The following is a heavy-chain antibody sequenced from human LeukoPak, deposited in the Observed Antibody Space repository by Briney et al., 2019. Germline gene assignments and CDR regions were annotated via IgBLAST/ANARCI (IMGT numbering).Heavy chain of an antibody. Sequence: PGGSLRLSCAASGFTFSSYAMHWVRQAPGKGLEYVSAISSNGGSTYYANSVKGRFTISRDNSKNTLYLQMGSLRAEDMAVYYCARYSSGGVIDYWGQGTLVTVSS. CDR3: ARYSSGGVIDY. V-gene: IGHV3-64*01. CDR1: GFTFSSYA. J-gene: IGHJ4*02. D-gene: IGHD3-16*01. CDR2: ISSNGGST.